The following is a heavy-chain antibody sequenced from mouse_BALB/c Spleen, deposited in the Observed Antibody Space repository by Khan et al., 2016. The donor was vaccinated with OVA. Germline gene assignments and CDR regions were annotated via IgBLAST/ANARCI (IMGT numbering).Heavy chain of an antibody. J-gene: IGHJ3*01. Sequence: QVQLKESGAELMKPGASVKISCKATGYTFSSYWIEWVKQRPGHGLEWIGEILPGSGRNNYNEKFKGKATFTADTSSNTAYMQLSNLTSDDSAVYYSARGNYYGSSSWFGYWGQGTLVTVSA. D-gene: IGHD1-1*01. CDR3: ARGNYYGSSSWFGY. CDR2: ILPGSGRN. V-gene: IGHV1-9*01. CDR1: GYTFSSYW.